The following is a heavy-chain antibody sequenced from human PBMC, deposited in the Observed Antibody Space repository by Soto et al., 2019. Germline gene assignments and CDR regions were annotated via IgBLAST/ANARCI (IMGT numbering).Heavy chain of an antibody. CDR1: GYTFTRYD. V-gene: IGHV1-8*01. D-gene: IGHD3-3*01. CDR2: MNPNSGNT. CDR3: ARSRGAPIYDFWSGPDNWFDP. Sequence: ASVKVSCKASGYTFTRYDINWVRQATGQGLEWMGWMNPNSGNTGYAQKFQGRVTMTRNTSISTAYMELSSLRSEDTAVYYCARSRGAPIYDFWSGPDNWFDPWGQGTLVTVPQ. J-gene: IGHJ5*02.